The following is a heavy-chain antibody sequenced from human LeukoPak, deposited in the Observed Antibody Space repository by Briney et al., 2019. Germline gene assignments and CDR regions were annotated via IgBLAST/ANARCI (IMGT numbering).Heavy chain of an antibody. CDR1: GFTFSSFT. V-gene: IGHV3-23*01. D-gene: IGHD2-21*02. Sequence: PGGSLRLSCTTSGFTFSSFTMSWVRQAPGKGLEWVSSINYNSANKWHADSVKGRFTISRDNSKNTLYLQMHGLRVDDTALYYCTKRRPSGSVTVDEYWGQGALVTVSS. CDR2: INYNSANK. CDR3: TKRRPSGSVTVDEY. J-gene: IGHJ4*02.